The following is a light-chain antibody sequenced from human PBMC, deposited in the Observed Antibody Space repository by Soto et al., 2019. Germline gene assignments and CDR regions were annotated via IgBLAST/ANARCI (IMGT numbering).Light chain of an antibody. Sequence: EIVLTQSPGTLSLSPGESATLLCRASQFVSSKSLAWYQQKPGQAPRLLIFDTSTRATGIPDRFSGSGSGTDVTLTITPLEPEDFAVYFCQQYDTSPITFGQGTRLDIK. CDR3: QQYDTSPIT. CDR1: QFVSSKS. CDR2: DTS. V-gene: IGKV3-20*01. J-gene: IGKJ5*01.